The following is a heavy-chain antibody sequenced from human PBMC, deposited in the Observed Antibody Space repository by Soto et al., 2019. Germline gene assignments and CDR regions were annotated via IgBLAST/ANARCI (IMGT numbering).Heavy chain of an antibody. CDR3: ARSGVAARPFDY. CDR1: GGSISSSSYY. J-gene: IGHJ4*02. V-gene: IGHV4-39*07. CDR2: IYYSGST. Sequence: SETLSLTCTVSGGSISSSSYYWGWIRQPPGKGLEWIGSIYYSGSTYYNPSLKSRVTISVDTSKNQFFLKLSSVTAADTAVYYCARSGVAARPFDYWGQGTLVTVSS. D-gene: IGHD6-6*01.